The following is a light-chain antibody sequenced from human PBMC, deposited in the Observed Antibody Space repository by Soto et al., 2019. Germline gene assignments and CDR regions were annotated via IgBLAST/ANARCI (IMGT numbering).Light chain of an antibody. V-gene: IGKV3-15*01. J-gene: IGKJ5*01. CDR1: QSLTKNN. CDR3: QQYNNWPLP. CDR2: GAS. Sequence: EILMTQSPAPLSVSPGERATLSCRSSQSLTKNNLNWYQQQPGQAPRLIIYGASSRATGIPVRFSGSRSGAECTITTSSLQSEDVAVEYCQQYNNWPLPLGQGTRLEIK.